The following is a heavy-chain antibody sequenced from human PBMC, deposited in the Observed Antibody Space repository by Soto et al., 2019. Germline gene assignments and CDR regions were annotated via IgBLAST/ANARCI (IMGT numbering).Heavy chain of an antibody. Sequence: GGSLRLSCAASGFTFDDYAMHWVRQAPGKGLEWVSGISWNSGSIGYADSVKGRFTISRDNAKNSLYLQMNSLRAEDTALYYCAKAYYGDYYYFDYWGQGTLVTVSS. D-gene: IGHD4-17*01. CDR2: ISWNSGSI. CDR1: GFTFDDYA. J-gene: IGHJ4*02. CDR3: AKAYYGDYYYFDY. V-gene: IGHV3-9*01.